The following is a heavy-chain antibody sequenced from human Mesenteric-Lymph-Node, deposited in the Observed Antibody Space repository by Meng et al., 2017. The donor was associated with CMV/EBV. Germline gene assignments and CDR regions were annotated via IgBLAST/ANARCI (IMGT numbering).Heavy chain of an antibody. CDR2: IYHSGST. Sequence: GSLRLSCTVSGYSISSGYYWGWIRQPPGKGLEWIGSIYHSGSTYYNPSLKSRVTISVDTSKNQFSLKLSSVTAADTAVYYCARFHRVGEAFDIWGQGTMVTVSS. D-gene: IGHD2-15*01. J-gene: IGHJ3*02. V-gene: IGHV4-38-2*02. CDR1: GYSISSGYY. CDR3: ARFHRVGEAFDI.